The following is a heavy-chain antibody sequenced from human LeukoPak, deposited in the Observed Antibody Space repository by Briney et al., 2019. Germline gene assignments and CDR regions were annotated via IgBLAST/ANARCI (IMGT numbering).Heavy chain of an antibody. CDR1: GFTFSNAW. Sequence: PGGSLRLSCAASGFTFSNAWMSWVRQAPGKGLEWVALIRYDGSNKYYADSVKGRFTISRDNSRNTLYLQMNSLRAEDTAVYYCANGSPLRFLEWLVDYWGQGTLVTVSS. CDR2: IRYDGSNK. J-gene: IGHJ4*02. CDR3: ANGSPLRFLEWLVDY. V-gene: IGHV3-30*02. D-gene: IGHD3-3*01.